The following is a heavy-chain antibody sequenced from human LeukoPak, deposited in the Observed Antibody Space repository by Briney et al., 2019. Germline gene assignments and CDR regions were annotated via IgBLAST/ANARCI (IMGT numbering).Heavy chain of an antibody. D-gene: IGHD2-15*01. Sequence: ASVKVSFKASGYTFTGYYMHWVRQAPGQGLEWMGWINPNSGGTNYAQKFQGRVTMTRDTSISTAYMELSRLRSDDTAVYYCATRDVVVAATEHDYWGQGTLVTVSS. CDR2: INPNSGGT. CDR1: GYTFTGYY. J-gene: IGHJ4*02. CDR3: ATRDVVVAATEHDY. V-gene: IGHV1-2*02.